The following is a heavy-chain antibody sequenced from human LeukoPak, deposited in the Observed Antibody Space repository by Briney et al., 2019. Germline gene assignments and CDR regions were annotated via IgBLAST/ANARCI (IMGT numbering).Heavy chain of an antibody. J-gene: IGHJ4*02. D-gene: IGHD2-8*01. V-gene: IGHV4-38-2*02. CDR2: IYHSGST. CDR3: ARGPDDCTNGVCKFDY. CDR1: GYSISSGYY. Sequence: SETLSLTCTVSGYSISSGYYWGWIRQPPGKGLEWIGSIYHSGSTYYNPSLKSRVTISVDTSKNQFSLKLSSVTAADTAVYYCARGPDDCTNGVCKFDYWGQGTLVTVSS.